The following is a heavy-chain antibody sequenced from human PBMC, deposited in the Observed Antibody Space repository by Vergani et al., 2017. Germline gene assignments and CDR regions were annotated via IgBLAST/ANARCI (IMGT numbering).Heavy chain of an antibody. D-gene: IGHD2-2*01. J-gene: IGHJ6*03. CDR3: AKGGEGYCSSTSCAHYYYYYYMDV. CDR1: GFRFREHG. CDR2: ISGSGGST. V-gene: IGHV3-23*01. Sequence: EVQLLESGGGSVQPGESLRLSCVASGFRFREHGMNWVRQAPGKGLEWVSAISGSGGSTYYADSVKGRFTISRDNSKNTLYLQMNSLRAEDTAVYYCAKGGEGYCSSTSCAHYYYYYYMDVWGKGTTVTVSS.